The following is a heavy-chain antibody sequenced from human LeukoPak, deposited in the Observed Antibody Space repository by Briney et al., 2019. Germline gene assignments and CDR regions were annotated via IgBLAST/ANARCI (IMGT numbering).Heavy chain of an antibody. J-gene: IGHJ4*02. CDR1: GGSIRSAGYS. CDR2: IYYSGNT. CDR3: ARGYGSSWYGVDY. Sequence: SETLSLTCTVSGGSIRSAGYSWYWIRQFSGRGLEWIGYIYYSGNTAYNPSLKSRVTISLDTSENQFSLKLSSVTAADTAMYYCARGYGSSWYGVDYWGQGTLVTVSS. D-gene: IGHD6-13*01. V-gene: IGHV4-31*03.